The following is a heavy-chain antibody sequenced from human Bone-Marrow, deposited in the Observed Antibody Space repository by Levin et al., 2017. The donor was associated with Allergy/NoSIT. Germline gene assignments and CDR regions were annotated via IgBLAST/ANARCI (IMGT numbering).Heavy chain of an antibody. D-gene: IGHD3-10*01. CDR1: GFTFNRYV. V-gene: IGHV3-30*14. Sequence: QTGGSLRLSCGASGFTFNRYVMYWVRQAPGKGLEWVGLMSYDGTTQYYADSAKGRFTISRDISKNMLYLQMSSLRVEDTAVYYCARGIWFGELPYYYYYGMDMWGPGTAVTVS. CDR2: MSYDGTTQ. CDR3: ARGIWFGELPYYYYYGMDM. J-gene: IGHJ6*02.